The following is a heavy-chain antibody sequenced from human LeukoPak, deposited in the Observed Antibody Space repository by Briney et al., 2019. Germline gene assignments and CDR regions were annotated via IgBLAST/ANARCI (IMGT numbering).Heavy chain of an antibody. D-gene: IGHD3-16*02. CDR2: IYYSGST. V-gene: IGHV4-30-4*01. Sequence: SETLSLTCTVSGASISTGDYYWSWIRQPPGKGLEWIGYIYYSGSTSYNPSLKSRVSISVDTSKNQFSVKLKSVTAADTAVYYCARGPNYVWGSYRYFDYWGQGTLVTVSS. CDR1: GASISTGDYY. J-gene: IGHJ4*02. CDR3: ARGPNYVWGSYRYFDY.